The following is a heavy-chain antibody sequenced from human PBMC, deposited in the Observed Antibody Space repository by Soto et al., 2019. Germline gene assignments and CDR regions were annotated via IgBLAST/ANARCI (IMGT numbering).Heavy chain of an antibody. J-gene: IGHJ6*02. D-gene: IGHD2-15*01. Sequence: WASVKVSCKASGGTFSSYAISWVRQAPGQGLEWMGGIIPIFGTANYAQKFQGRVTITADESTSTAYMELSSLRSEDTAVYYCARANLTNCSGGSCYPYYYYYYGMDVWGQGTTVTVSS. CDR1: GGTFSSYA. V-gene: IGHV1-69*13. CDR3: ARANLTNCSGGSCYPYYYYYYGMDV. CDR2: IIPIFGTA.